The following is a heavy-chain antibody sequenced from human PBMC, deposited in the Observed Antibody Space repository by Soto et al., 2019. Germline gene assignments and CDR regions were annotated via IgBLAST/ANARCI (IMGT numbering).Heavy chain of an antibody. CDR1: GGTFCRNA. Sequence: ASVKVSCKASGGTFCRNAINWVRQAPGQGLEWMGGISAYNGNTNYAQKLQGRVTMTTETSTSTAYMELRSLRSDDTAVYYCASPSYYDSSGYSLQAFGYWGQVTPVTVSS. CDR3: ASPSYYDSSGYSLQAFGY. V-gene: IGHV1-18*01. D-gene: IGHD3-22*01. J-gene: IGHJ4*02. CDR2: ISAYNGNT.